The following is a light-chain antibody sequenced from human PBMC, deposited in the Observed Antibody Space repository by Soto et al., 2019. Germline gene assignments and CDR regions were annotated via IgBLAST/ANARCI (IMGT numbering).Light chain of an antibody. CDR3: RSYTSSSTPSYV. CDR1: SSDVGGYNY. Sequence: QSALTQPASVSGSPGQSITISCTGTSSDVGGYNYVSWYQQHPGKAPKLMIYDVSNRPSGVSNRFSGSKSGNTASLTISGLHAEDEADYYCRSYTSSSTPSYVFATGTKVTVL. V-gene: IGLV2-14*01. J-gene: IGLJ1*01. CDR2: DVS.